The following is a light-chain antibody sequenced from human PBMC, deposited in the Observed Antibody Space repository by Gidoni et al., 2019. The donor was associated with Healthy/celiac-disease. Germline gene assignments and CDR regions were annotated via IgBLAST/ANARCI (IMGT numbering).Light chain of an antibody. CDR1: SSNIGAGYD. J-gene: IGLJ2*01. Sequence: QSVLTQPPSVSGAPGQRVTTSCTGSSSNIGAGYDVHWYQQLPGTAPKLLIYGNSNRPSGVPDRFSGSKSGTSASLAITGLQAEDDADYYCQSYDSSLSGSDVVFGGGTKLTVL. V-gene: IGLV1-40*01. CDR3: QSYDSSLSGSDVV. CDR2: GNS.